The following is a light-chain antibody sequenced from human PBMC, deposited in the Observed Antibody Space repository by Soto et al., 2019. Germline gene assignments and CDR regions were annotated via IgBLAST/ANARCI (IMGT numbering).Light chain of an antibody. CDR2: EGS. V-gene: IGLV2-23*01. CDR1: SSDVGTYNL. CDR3: FSYTSSSTWM. Sequence: QSVLTQPASVSGSPGQSITISCTGTSSDVGTYNLVSWYQQHPGKAPKLMIYEGSKRPSGVSNRFSGSKSGNTASLTISGLQAEDEADYYCFSYTSSSTWMFGGGTKLTVL. J-gene: IGLJ3*02.